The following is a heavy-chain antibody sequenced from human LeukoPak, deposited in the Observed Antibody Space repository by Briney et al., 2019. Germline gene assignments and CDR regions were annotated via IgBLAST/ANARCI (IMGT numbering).Heavy chain of an antibody. CDR2: INPNSGGT. CDR1: GYTFTGYY. CDR3: ASPSQPHYYCYYMDV. Sequence: ASVKVSCKASGYTFTGYYMHWVRQAPGQGLEWMEWINPNSGGTNYAQKFQGRVTMTRDTSISTAYMELSRLRSDDTAVYYCASPSQPHYYCYYMDVWGKGTTVTVSS. J-gene: IGHJ6*03. D-gene: IGHD2-2*01. V-gene: IGHV1-2*02.